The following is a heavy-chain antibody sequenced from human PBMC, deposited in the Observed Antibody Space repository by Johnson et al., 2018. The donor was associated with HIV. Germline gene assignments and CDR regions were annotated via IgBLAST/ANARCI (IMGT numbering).Heavy chain of an antibody. CDR3: ATFGGGSFHAFDI. CDR2: ISYDGSIK. V-gene: IGHV3-30*04. D-gene: IGHD1-26*01. J-gene: IGHJ3*02. Sequence: QVQLVESGGGVVQPGRSLRLSCAASGFTFSTYAMHWVRQAPGKGLEWVAVISYDGSIKYYGDSVKGRFTISRDNSKNTLYLQMNSLRVEDTAVYYCATFGGGSFHAFDIWGQGTMVTVSS. CDR1: GFTFSTYA.